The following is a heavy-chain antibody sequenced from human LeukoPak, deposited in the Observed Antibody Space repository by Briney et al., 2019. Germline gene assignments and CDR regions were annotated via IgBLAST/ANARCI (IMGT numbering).Heavy chain of an antibody. D-gene: IGHD5-18*01. J-gene: IGHJ4*02. V-gene: IGHV4-39*07. Sequence: PSETLSLTCTVSGGSISSSSYYWGWIRQPPGEGLEWIGSIYYIGSTYYNPSLKSRVTISVDTSKNQFSLKLSSVTAADTAVYYCARDRKQLWFRTNFDYWGQGTLVTVSS. CDR3: ARDRKQLWFRTNFDY. CDR2: IYYIGST. CDR1: GGSISSSSYY.